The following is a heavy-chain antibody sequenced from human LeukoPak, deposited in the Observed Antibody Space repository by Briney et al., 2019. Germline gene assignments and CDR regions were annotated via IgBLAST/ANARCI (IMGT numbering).Heavy chain of an antibody. J-gene: IGHJ4*02. CDR3: ARDPLYYYGSGSFLGGFDC. D-gene: IGHD3-10*01. CDR2: IGYSGST. V-gene: IGHV4-31*03. CDR1: GGSISSGGYY. Sequence: SETLSLTCTVSGGSISSGGYYWSWIRQHPGKGLEWIGYIGYSGSTYYNPSLKSRVTISVDTSKNQFSLKLSSVTAADTAVYYCARDPLYYYGSGSFLGGFDCWGQGTLVTVSS.